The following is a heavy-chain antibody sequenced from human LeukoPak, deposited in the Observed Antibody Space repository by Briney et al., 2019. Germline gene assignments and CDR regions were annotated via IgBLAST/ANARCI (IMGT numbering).Heavy chain of an antibody. J-gene: IGHJ4*02. D-gene: IGHD3-22*01. V-gene: IGHV3-33*01. Sequence: GGSLRLSCAASGFTFSSYGMHWVRQAPGKGLEWVAVIWYDGSNKYNADSVKGRFTISRDNSKNTLYLQMNSLRAEDTAVYYCAGSSGYYSPLGYWGQGTLVTVSS. CDR1: GFTFSSYG. CDR2: IWYDGSNK. CDR3: AGSSGYYSPLGY.